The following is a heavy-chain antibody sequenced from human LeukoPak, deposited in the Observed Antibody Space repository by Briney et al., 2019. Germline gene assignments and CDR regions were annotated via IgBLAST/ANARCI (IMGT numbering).Heavy chain of an antibody. V-gene: IGHV1-69*13. CDR1: GGTFSSYA. CDR2: IIPIFGTA. CDR3: ARDRGLGYYDSSGYQPFDY. J-gene: IGHJ4*02. D-gene: IGHD3-22*01. Sequence: ASVKVSCKASGGTFSSYAISWVRQAPGQGLEWMGGIIPIFGTANYAQKFQGRVTITADESTSTAYMELSSLRSEDTAVYYCARDRGLGYYDSSGYQPFDYWGQGTLVTVSS.